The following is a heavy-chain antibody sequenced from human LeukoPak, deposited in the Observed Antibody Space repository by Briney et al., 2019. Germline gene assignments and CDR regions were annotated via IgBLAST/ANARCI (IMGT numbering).Heavy chain of an antibody. Sequence: GASVKVSCKASGYTFTGYDMHWVRQAPGQGLEWMGWINPNSGGTTYAQKFQGRVTMTRDTSISTAYMELSRLRSDDTAVYYCAREQDIVVVVAATPAFDPWGQGTLVTVSS. CDR2: INPNSGGT. V-gene: IGHV1-2*02. D-gene: IGHD2-15*01. CDR3: AREQDIVVVVAATPAFDP. CDR1: GYTFTGYD. J-gene: IGHJ5*02.